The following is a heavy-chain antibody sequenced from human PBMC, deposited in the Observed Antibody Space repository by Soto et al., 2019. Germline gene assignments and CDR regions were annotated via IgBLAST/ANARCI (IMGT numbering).Heavy chain of an antibody. CDR1: GGPFLSYA. V-gene: IGHV1-69*12. D-gene: IGHD3-10*01. J-gene: IGHJ4*02. CDR3: AKKYNYGSGTYFDS. Sequence: QVQLVQSGAEVKKPGSSVKVSCKASGGPFLSYAITWVRQAPGQGLEWMGGLIPVFGTPNYAQKFQGRVTITAEVSTKTTYMELSSLRSEDTAVYYCAKKYNYGSGTYFDSWGQGTLVTVSS. CDR2: LIPVFGTP.